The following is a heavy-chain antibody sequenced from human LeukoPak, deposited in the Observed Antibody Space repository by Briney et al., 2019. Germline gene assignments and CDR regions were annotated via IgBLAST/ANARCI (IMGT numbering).Heavy chain of an antibody. D-gene: IGHD6-13*01. J-gene: IGHJ5*02. V-gene: IGHV4-59*01. CDR2: IYYSGST. CDR3: ARVYWGFHSSWHRWFDP. Sequence: SETLSLTCTVSGGSISSYYWSWIRQPPGKGLEWIGYIYYSGSTNYNPSLKSRVTISVDTSKNQFSLKLSSVTAADTAVYYCARVYWGFHSSWHRWFDPWGQGTLVTVSS. CDR1: GGSISSYY.